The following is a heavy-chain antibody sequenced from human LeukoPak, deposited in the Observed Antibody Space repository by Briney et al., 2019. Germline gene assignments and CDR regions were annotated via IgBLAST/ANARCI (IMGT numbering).Heavy chain of an antibody. V-gene: IGHV1-2*02. CDR3: ARAGGYCGSTSCYSGYYYYFMDV. Sequence: ASVTVSCKASGYTFTDYYLHCVRQAPGQGLEWMGWINPKSGVTDSKMKFQGRVTLTRDTSITTAYMELISLTSDDAAVYYCARAGGYCGSTSCYSGYYYYFMDVWGKGTTVTVSS. CDR2: INPKSGVT. D-gene: IGHD2-2*01. CDR1: GYTFTDYY. J-gene: IGHJ6*03.